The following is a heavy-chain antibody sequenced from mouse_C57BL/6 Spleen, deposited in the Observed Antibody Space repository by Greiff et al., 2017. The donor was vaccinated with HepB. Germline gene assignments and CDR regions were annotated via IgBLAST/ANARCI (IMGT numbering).Heavy chain of an antibody. V-gene: IGHV1-50*01. CDR2: IDPSDSYT. J-gene: IGHJ2*01. D-gene: IGHD2-3*01. Sequence: VQLQQPGAELVKPRASVKLSCKASGYTFTSYWMQWVKQRPGQGLEWIGEIDPSDSYTNYNQKFKGKATLTVDSSSSTAYMQLSSLSSEDSAVYYCARAGWSDYWGQGTTLTVSS. CDR3: ARAGWSDY. CDR1: GYTFTSYW.